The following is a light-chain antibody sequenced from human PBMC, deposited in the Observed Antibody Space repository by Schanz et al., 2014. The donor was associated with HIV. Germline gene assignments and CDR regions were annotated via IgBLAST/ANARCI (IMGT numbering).Light chain of an antibody. Sequence: QSVLTQPPSVSGAPGQRVTISCTGSSSNIGAGYDVHWYQQLPGTAPKLLIYDNNRRASGIPDRFSGSKSGTSASLDITGLQTGDEADYYCATWDSSLSGAVFGGGTKLTVV. CDR1: SSNIGAGYD. V-gene: IGLV1-51*01. J-gene: IGLJ2*01. CDR2: DNN. CDR3: ATWDSSLSGAV.